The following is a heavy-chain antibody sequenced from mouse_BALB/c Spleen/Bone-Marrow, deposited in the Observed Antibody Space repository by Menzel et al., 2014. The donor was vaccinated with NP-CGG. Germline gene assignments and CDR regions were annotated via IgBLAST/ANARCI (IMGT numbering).Heavy chain of an antibody. Sequence: QVQLQQSGAEPVRPGASVKLSCKASGYTFTSYWINWVKQRPGQGLEWIGNIYPSDSYTNYNRKFKDKATLTVDKSSSTAYMQLSSPTSEDSAVYYCTRTYDYDEGGFDYWGQVATLTVSS. V-gene: IGHV1-69*02. CDR2: IYPSDSYT. J-gene: IGHJ2*01. D-gene: IGHD2-4*01. CDR3: TRTYDYDEGGFDY. CDR1: GYTFTSYW.